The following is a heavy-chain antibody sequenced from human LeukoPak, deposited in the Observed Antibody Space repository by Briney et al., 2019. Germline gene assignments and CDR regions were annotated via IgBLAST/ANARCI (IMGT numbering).Heavy chain of an antibody. CDR1: GFTFSSYA. CDR2: ISGSGGST. J-gene: IGHJ4*02. V-gene: IGHV3-23*01. CDR3: AKKEYAGSGTYSYYFDY. D-gene: IGHD3-10*01. Sequence: GGSLRLSCAASGFTFSSYAMSWVRQAPGKGLEWVSAISGSGGSTYYADSVKGRFTISRDNSKNTLYLQMNSLRAEDTAIYYCAKKEYAGSGTYSYYFDYWGQGTLVTVSS.